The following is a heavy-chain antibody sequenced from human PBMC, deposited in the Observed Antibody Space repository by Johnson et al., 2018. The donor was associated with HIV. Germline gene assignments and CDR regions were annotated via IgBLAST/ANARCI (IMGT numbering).Heavy chain of an antibody. D-gene: IGHD2-2*01. CDR3: ARGGRGYQNIHDPLDI. J-gene: IGHJ3*02. Sequence: VQLVESGGGVVRPGGSLRLSCAASGFTFDDYGMSWVRQAPGKGLEWVSGIYWNGVRTGYGDSVKGRFTISRDNAKNSLYLQMNSLRAEDTAVYYCARGGRGYQNIHDPLDIWGQGTIVTVSS. CDR2: IYWNGVRT. CDR1: GFTFDDYG. V-gene: IGHV3-20*04.